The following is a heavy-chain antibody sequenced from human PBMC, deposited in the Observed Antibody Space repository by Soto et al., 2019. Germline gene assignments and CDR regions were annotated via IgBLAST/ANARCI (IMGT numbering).Heavy chain of an antibody. CDR2: ISAYNGNT. Sequence: VQVSGTASGYPFTSYGISWVRQAPGQGLERMGWISAYNGNTNYAQKLQGRVTMTTDTSTSTAYMELRSLRSDDTAVYYCARESRVQLWLQIDYWGQGTLVTVSS. D-gene: IGHD5-18*01. CDR3: ARESRVQLWLQIDY. V-gene: IGHV1-18*04. J-gene: IGHJ4*02. CDR1: GYPFTSYG.